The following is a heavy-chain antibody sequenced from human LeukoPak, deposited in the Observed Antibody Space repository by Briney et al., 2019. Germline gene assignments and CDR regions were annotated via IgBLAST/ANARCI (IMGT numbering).Heavy chain of an antibody. J-gene: IGHJ4*02. Sequence: ASVKVSCKASGYTLTSYGISWVRQAPGQGLEWMGWISAYNGNTNYAQKLQGRVTMTTDTSTSTAYMELRSLRSDDTAVYYCARDRIPITMVRGVIPLDYWGQGTLVTVSS. CDR1: GYTLTSYG. CDR2: ISAYNGNT. CDR3: ARDRIPITMVRGVIPLDY. D-gene: IGHD3-10*01. V-gene: IGHV1-18*01.